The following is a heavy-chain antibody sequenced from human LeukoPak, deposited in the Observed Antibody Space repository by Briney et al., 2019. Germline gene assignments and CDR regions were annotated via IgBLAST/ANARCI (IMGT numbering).Heavy chain of an antibody. CDR3: ARDTGIRGYSGYDLGY. Sequence: SETLSLTCTVSGGSISSYYWSWNRQPAGKGLEWIGRIYTSGSTNYNPSLKSRVTMSVDTSKNQFSLKLSSVTAADTAVYYCARDTGIRGYSGYDLGYWGQGTLVTVSS. CDR1: GGSISSYY. CDR2: IYTSGST. D-gene: IGHD5-12*01. J-gene: IGHJ4*02. V-gene: IGHV4-4*07.